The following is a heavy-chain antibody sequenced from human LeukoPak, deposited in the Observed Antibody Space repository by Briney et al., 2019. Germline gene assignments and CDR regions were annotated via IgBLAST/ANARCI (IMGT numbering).Heavy chain of an antibody. J-gene: IGHJ4*02. Sequence: GGSLRLSCAASGFAFDDYDMSWVRQAPGKGLEWVSGINWNSGSTGYADSVKGRFTISRDNAKNSLYLQMNSLRAEDTVMYNCARDVEGSGSYYSPWGQGTRVTVSS. CDR2: INWNSGST. CDR1: GFAFDDYD. V-gene: IGHV3-20*01. D-gene: IGHD3-10*01. CDR3: ARDVEGSGSYYSP.